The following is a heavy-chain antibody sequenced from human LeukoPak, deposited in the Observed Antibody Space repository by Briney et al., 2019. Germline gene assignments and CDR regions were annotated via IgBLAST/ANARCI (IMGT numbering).Heavy chain of an antibody. CDR3: ARLRARQYTRDYWYGLDV. Sequence: GGSLRLSCAASGFPFSTYTMDWVRQAPGKGLEWVSSICAGSIYIYYRDSVKGRFTISRDNAKNTLYLQMNSLRAGDTAVYYRARLRARQYTRDYWYGLDVWGQGTTVTVSS. CDR2: ICAGSIYI. J-gene: IGHJ6*02. V-gene: IGHV3-21*06. CDR1: GFPFSTYT. D-gene: IGHD6-6*01.